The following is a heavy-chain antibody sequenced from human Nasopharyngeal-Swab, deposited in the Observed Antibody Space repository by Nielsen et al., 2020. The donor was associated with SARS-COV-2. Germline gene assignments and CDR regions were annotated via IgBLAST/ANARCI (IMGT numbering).Heavy chain of an antibody. J-gene: IGHJ3*02. D-gene: IGHD3-9*01. CDR1: GFTFSSYS. CDR3: ARDPSGQRRYFDWTDAFDI. V-gene: IGHV3-48*02. Sequence: GGSLRLSCAASGFTFSSYSTNWVRQAPGKGLEWVSYISSSSSTIYYADSVKGRFTISRDNAKNSLYLQMNSLRDEDTAVYYCARDPSGQRRYFDWTDAFDIWGQGTMVTVSS. CDR2: ISSSSSTI.